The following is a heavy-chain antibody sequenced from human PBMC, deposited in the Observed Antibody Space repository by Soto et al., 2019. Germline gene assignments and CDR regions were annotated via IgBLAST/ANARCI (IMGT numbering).Heavy chain of an antibody. CDR1: GDTFSFYT. CDR2: VNPIVSMS. V-gene: IGHV1-69*02. Sequence: QVQLVQSGAEVKKPGSSVKVSCKASGDTFSFYTINWVRQAPGLGLEWMGRVNPIVSMSNYAQKFQGRVTSTADKSTNTAYVQLSSLRSEDTAIYYGAASYGSGYRAFDFWGQGALVTVSS. CDR3: AASYGSGYRAFDF. J-gene: IGHJ4*02. D-gene: IGHD3-10*01.